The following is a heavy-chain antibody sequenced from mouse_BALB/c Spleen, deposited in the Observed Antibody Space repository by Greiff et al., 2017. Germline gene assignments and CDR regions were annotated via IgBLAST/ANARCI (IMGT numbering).Heavy chain of an antibody. CDR3: AREGNYYGSSS. V-gene: IGHV1-80*01. J-gene: IGHJ4*01. Sequence: VQLQQSGAELVRPGSSVKISCKASGYAFSSYWMNWVKQRPGQGLEWIGQIYPGDGDTNYNGKFKGKATLTADKSSSTAYMQLSSLTSEDSAVYFCAREGNYYGSSSWGQGTSVTVSS. CDR2: IYPGDGDT. CDR1: GYAFSSYW. D-gene: IGHD1-1*01.